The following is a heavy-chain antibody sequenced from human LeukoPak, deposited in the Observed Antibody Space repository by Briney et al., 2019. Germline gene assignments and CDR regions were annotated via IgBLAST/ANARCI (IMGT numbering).Heavy chain of an antibody. D-gene: IGHD6-13*01. CDR3: ARSGSWTLNFDS. CDR2: IYYSGST. J-gene: IGHJ4*02. CDR1: GGSISGYY. V-gene: IGHV4-59*01. Sequence: SETLSLTCTVSGGSISGYYWSWLRQPPGKGLEWIGYIYYSGSTNYNPSLTSRVTISVDTSKNQFSLKLSSVTAADTAVYYCARSGSWTLNFDSWGQGTLVTVSS.